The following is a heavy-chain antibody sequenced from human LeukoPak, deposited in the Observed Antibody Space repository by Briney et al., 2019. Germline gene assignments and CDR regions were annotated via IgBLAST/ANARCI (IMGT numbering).Heavy chain of an antibody. CDR2: FDPEDGET. D-gene: IGHD3-10*01. J-gene: IGHJ5*02. V-gene: IGHV1-24*01. Sequence: ASVKVSCKVSGYTLTELSMHWVRQAPGKGLEWMGGFDPEDGETIYAQKFQGRVTMTEDTSTDTAYMELSSLRSEDTAVYYCATCITMVRGVIKGGWFDPWGQGTLVTVSS. CDR3: ATCITMVRGVIKGGWFDP. CDR1: GYTLTELS.